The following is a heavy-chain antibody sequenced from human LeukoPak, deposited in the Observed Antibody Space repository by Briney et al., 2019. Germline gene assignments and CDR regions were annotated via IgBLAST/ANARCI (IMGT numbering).Heavy chain of an antibody. CDR1: GYTFTSYA. J-gene: IGHJ5*02. D-gene: IGHD6-13*01. V-gene: IGHV1-3*01. CDR2: INAGNGNT. CDR3: ARGKGIAAAGPTWFDP. Sequence: ASVKVSCKASGYTFTSYAMHWVRQAPGQRLEWMGWINAGNGNTKYSQKFQGRVTITRDTSASTAYMELSSLRSGDTAVYYCARGKGIAAAGPTWFDPWGQGTLVTVSS.